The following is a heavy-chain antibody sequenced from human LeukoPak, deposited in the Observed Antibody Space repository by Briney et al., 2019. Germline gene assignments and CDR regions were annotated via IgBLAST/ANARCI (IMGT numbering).Heavy chain of an antibody. CDR2: ISGSGGCT. CDR3: VRTLGDCPLDYFDY. J-gene: IGHJ4*02. CDR1: GFTFSSYA. V-gene: IGHV3-23*01. Sequence: GGSLRLSCAASGFTFSSYAMSWVRQAPGKGLEWVSAISGSGGCTYYADSVKGRFTISRDNSKNTLYLQMNSLRAEDTAVYYCVRTLGDCPLDYFDYWGQGTLVTVSS. D-gene: IGHD3-16*01.